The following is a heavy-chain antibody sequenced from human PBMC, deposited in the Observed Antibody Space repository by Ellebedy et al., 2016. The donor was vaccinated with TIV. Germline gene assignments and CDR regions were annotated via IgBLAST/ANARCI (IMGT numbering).Heavy chain of an antibody. V-gene: IGHV4-34*01. CDR3: ARAAIFGSASFFRLGPPRRLYHFDY. D-gene: IGHD3-3*02. Sequence: SETLSLTXAVYGESFSSYFWTWIRQSPGKGLEWIGEISHSGDTNYNPSLKSRVTTSVDTFKKQFSLKLRSVTAADTAVYYCARAAIFGSASFFRLGPPRRLYHFDYWGQGTLVTVSS. J-gene: IGHJ4*02. CDR2: ISHSGDT. CDR1: GESFSSYF.